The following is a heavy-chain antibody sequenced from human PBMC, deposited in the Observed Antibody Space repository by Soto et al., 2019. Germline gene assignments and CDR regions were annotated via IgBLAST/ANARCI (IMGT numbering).Heavy chain of an antibody. CDR2: IYHSGST. D-gene: IGHD6-19*01. Sequence: QLQLQESGSGLVKPSQTLSLTCAVSGGSISSGGYSWSWIRPPPGKGLEWIGYIYHSGSTCYNPSLKSRVTISVDRSKNQFSLKLSSVTAADTAVYYCASAGGLGAVAADYWGQGTLVTLSS. CDR1: GGSISSGGYS. CDR3: ASAGGLGAVAADY. J-gene: IGHJ4*02. V-gene: IGHV4-30-2*01.